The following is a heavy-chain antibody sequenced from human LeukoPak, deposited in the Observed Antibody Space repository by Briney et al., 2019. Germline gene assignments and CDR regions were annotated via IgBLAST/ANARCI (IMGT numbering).Heavy chain of an antibody. J-gene: IGHJ4*02. Sequence: SETLSLTCAVYGGSFSGYYWSWIRQPPGQGLEWIGEINHSGSTNYNPSLKSRVTISVDTSKNQFSLKLSSVTAADTAVYYCARGRRVPAAIREYYFDYWGQGTLVTVSS. V-gene: IGHV4-34*01. CDR3: ARGRRVPAAIREYYFDY. D-gene: IGHD2-2*01. CDR2: INHSGST. CDR1: GGSFSGYY.